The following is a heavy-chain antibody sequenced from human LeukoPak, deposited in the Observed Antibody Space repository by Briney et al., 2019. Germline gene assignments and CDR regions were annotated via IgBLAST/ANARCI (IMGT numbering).Heavy chain of an antibody. CDR2: ISNDGSNK. V-gene: IGHV3-30*03. D-gene: IGHD2-15*01. J-gene: IGHJ3*02. CDR3: SGDCTGGTCYDVFDI. CDR1: GFTFSSYG. Sequence: GRSLRLSCAASGFTFSSYGMHWDRNAQCTGLELETLISNDGSNKYYADYAQCLFTIFSDNSKNTLYLLTQNLSSGTTAVTSWSGDCTGGTCYDVFDIWGQGTMVTVSS.